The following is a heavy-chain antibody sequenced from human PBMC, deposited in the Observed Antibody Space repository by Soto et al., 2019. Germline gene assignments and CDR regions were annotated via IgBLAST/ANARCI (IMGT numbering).Heavy chain of an antibody. CDR1: GYTLTDYY. V-gene: IGHV1-2*02. D-gene: IGHD6-25*01. Sequence: QVHLVQSGAEVKKPGASVTVSCKTSGYTLTDYYMHWVRQAPGQGLEWMAWINPHTGDTGIAERVQGRVTMTRDTSTNTAHRGRTSLTSDDTAIYYCAREGGAAPGARREWYLDLWGRGSLVTVSS. CDR3: AREGGAAPGARREWYLDL. J-gene: IGHJ2*01. CDR2: INPHTGDT.